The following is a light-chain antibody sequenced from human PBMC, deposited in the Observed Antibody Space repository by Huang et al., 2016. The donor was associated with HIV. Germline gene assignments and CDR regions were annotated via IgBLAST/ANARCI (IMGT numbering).Light chain of an antibody. CDR2: AAS. J-gene: IGKJ4*01. CDR3: QQRSRT. Sequence: EILLPQSPATLSLSPGERATLSCRASQSISNYLAWYQQKAGHAPRLLIYAASNRATGIPARFSGSGSVTDCTLTISSLESEDFAVYYCQQRSRTFGGGTKVEIK. CDR1: QSISNY. V-gene: IGKV3-11*01.